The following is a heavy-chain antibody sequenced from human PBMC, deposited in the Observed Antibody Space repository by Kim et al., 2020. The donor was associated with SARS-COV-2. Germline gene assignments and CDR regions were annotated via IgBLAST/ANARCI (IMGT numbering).Heavy chain of an antibody. CDR2: NT. D-gene: IGHD6-19*01. J-gene: IGHJ4*02. CDR3: ARAAVAGSFDH. V-gene: IGHV1-3*01. Sequence: NTEYAQQCQARVSITRETSATTAYLELSGLRSEDTAVYYCARAAVAGSFDHWGQGTLVTVSS.